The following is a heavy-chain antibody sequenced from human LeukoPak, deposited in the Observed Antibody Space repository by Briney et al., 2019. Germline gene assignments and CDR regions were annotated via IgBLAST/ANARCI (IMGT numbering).Heavy chain of an antibody. CDR3: ARGLPYSSSWYYSPYFDY. V-gene: IGHV4-59*01. CDR1: GGSISSYY. CDR2: IYYSGST. Sequence: PSETLSLTCTVSGGSISSYYWSWIRQPPGKGLEWIGYIYYSGSTNYNPSLKSRVTISVDTSKNQFSLKLSSVTAADTAVYYCARGLPYSSSWYYSPYFDYWGQGTLVTVSS. J-gene: IGHJ4*02. D-gene: IGHD6-13*01.